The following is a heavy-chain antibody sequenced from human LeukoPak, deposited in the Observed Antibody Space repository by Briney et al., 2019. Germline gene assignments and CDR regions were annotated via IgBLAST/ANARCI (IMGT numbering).Heavy chain of an antibody. V-gene: IGHV5-51*01. J-gene: IGHJ4*02. D-gene: IGHD3-16*02. Sequence: GESLKISCKGSGYRFTNYWIGWVRQMPGKGLEWMGIIYPGDSDTRYSPSFQGQVTISADKSISTAYLQWSGLRASDTAVYYCARALYGMGTVDYWGQGTLVTVSS. CDR1: GYRFTNYW. CDR3: ARALYGMGTVDY. CDR2: IYPGDSDT.